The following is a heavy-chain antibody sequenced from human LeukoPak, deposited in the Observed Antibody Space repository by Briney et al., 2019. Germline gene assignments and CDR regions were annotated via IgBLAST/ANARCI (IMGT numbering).Heavy chain of an antibody. Sequence: SVKVSCKASGGTFSSYAISWVRQAPGQGLEWMGRIIPILGIANYAQKFQDRVTITADKSTSTAYMELSSLRSEDTAVYYCARALYCSSTSCLYFDYWGQGTLVTVSS. CDR2: IIPILGIA. CDR3: ARALYCSSTSCLYFDY. CDR1: GGTFSSYA. V-gene: IGHV1-69*04. D-gene: IGHD2-2*01. J-gene: IGHJ4*02.